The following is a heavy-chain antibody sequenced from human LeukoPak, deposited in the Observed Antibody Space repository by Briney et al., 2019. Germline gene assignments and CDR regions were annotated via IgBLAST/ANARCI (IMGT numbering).Heavy chain of an antibody. CDR3: ARTHSSGWYNDY. D-gene: IGHD6-19*01. J-gene: IGHJ4*02. V-gene: IGHV3-7*01. CDR1: PFTFSSYW. CDR2: IKEDGSEN. Sequence: PGGSLRLSCAVSPFTFSSYWMSWVRQALGKGLEWVANIKEDGSENYYVDSVKGRFTISRDNTKNSLYLQMNRLRAEDTAVYYCARTHSSGWYNDYWGQGTLVTVSS.